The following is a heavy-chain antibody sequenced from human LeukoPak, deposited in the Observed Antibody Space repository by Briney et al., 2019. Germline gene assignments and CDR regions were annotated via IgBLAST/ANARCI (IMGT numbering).Heavy chain of an antibody. D-gene: IGHD6-19*01. J-gene: IGHJ4*02. CDR1: GDSVSNNRAT. Sequence: SQTLSLTCAISGDSVSNNRATWNWIRQSPSRGLEWLGRTYYRSKWYHDYALSVQSRITINPDTSKNQFSLQLSSVTPEDTAVYYCAKGGAVAGRPFDYWGQGTLVTASS. CDR2: TYYRSKWYH. CDR3: AKGGAVAGRPFDY. V-gene: IGHV6-1*01.